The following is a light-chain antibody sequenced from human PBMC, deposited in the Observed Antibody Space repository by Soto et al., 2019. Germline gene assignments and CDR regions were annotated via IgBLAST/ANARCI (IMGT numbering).Light chain of an antibody. Sequence: DIVMTQSPLSLPVTPGEPASISCRSSQSLLHSNGYNYLDWYLQKPGQSPQLLIYLGSNRASGVPGRFSGSGSGTDFTLKISRVEAEDVGVYYCMQALQTPYTFGQGTKLDIK. V-gene: IGKV2-28*01. CDR3: MQALQTPYT. CDR1: QSLLHSNGYNY. CDR2: LGS. J-gene: IGKJ2*01.